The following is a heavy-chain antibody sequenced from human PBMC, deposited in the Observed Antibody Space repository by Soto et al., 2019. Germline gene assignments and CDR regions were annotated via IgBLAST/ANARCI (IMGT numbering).Heavy chain of an antibody. Sequence: PSETLSLTCTVSGGSISSGGYYWSWIRQHPGKGLEWIGYIYYSGSTYYNPSLKSRVTISVDTSKNQFSLKLSSVTAADTAVYYCARGRTEYCSGGSCRIYYFDYWGQGTLVTVSS. D-gene: IGHD2-15*01. J-gene: IGHJ4*02. CDR2: IYYSGST. CDR1: GGSISSGGYY. CDR3: ARGRTEYCSGGSCRIYYFDY. V-gene: IGHV4-31*03.